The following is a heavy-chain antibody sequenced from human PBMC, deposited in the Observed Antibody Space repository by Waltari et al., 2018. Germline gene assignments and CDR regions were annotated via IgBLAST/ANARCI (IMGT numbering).Heavy chain of an antibody. CDR1: GGSFSGYY. J-gene: IGHJ4*02. CDR3: AKDAQPGFSRDGYKSYYFDY. D-gene: IGHD5-12*01. CDR2: ISWEVGST. Sequence: VQLQPWGAGLLKPSETLSLTCAVYGGSFSGYYWSWVRPAPGKGLEWVSLISWEVGSTYIADSVKGRFTIARDNSKNSLYLQMNSLRTEDTALYYCAKDAQPGFSRDGYKSYYFDYWGQGTLVTVSS. V-gene: IGHV3-43*01.